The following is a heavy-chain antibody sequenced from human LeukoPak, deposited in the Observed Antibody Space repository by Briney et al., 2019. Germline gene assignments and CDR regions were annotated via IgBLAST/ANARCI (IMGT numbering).Heavy chain of an antibody. CDR2: IYYTGST. D-gene: IGHD4-17*01. V-gene: IGHV4-59*01. CDR3: ARGLNRNDYGDYGY. CDR1: GGSISSYY. Sequence: PSETLSLTCTVSGGSISSYYWSWIRQPAGKGLEWIGYIYYTGSTSYNPSLKSRVTISVQTSKNQFSLKLSSVTAADTAVYYCARGLNRNDYGDYGYWGQGTLVTVSS. J-gene: IGHJ4*02.